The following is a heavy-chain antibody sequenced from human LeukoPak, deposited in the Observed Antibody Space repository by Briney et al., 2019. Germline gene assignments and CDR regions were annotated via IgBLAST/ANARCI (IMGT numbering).Heavy chain of an antibody. Sequence: PGGSLRLSCAASGFTFYDYGMSWVRHAPGKGREWGSGINWNGGSTVYADSVKGRFTISRDNAKNSLYLQMNSLRAEDTALYYCARVRDGYYYYYYMDVWGKGTTVTVSS. CDR1: GFTFYDYG. CDR2: INWNGGST. J-gene: IGHJ6*03. D-gene: IGHD5-24*01. V-gene: IGHV3-20*04. CDR3: ARVRDGYYYYYYMDV.